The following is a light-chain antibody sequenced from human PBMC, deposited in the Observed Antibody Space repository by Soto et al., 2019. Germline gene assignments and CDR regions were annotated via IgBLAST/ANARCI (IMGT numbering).Light chain of an antibody. Sequence: DILMTQSPSTLSPSVGDIVTITCRASTSLSGRLAWYQQKPGQAPKLLIHDASTLQSGVPSRFSGSGSGTEFTLTISSLQPDDFATYFCQQYYEYPLTFGGGTKVELK. CDR1: TSLSGR. CDR3: QQYYEYPLT. V-gene: IGKV1-5*01. J-gene: IGKJ4*01. CDR2: DAS.